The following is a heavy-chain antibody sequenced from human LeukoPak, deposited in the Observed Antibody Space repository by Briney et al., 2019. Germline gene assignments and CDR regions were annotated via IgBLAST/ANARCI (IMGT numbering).Heavy chain of an antibody. J-gene: IGHJ4*02. V-gene: IGHV1-2*02. CDR1: GYTLSGDY. Sequence: DSVNVSCKASGYTLSGDYMHWVRQAPGQGLEWMGWINPKSGGKSYAQKFQGRVSMTRDTSISRAYMELSRLRVDDTAVYYCARGPYGDFFDYWGQGTLVTVSS. D-gene: IGHD4-17*01. CDR3: ARGPYGDFFDY. CDR2: INPKSGGK.